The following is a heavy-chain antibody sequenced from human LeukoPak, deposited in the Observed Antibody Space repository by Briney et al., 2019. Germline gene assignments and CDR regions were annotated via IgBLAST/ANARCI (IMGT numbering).Heavy chain of an antibody. Sequence: GGSLRLACETSGFTFSNYDMSWVRQAPGKGLEWVSGINGNGGSTYNADSVKGRFTISRDNSKNTLYLQMNSLRAEDTAVYYCAKGGLVHPLHIWGQGTMVTVSS. CDR2: INGNGGST. CDR1: GFTFSNYD. CDR3: AKGGLVHPLHI. J-gene: IGHJ3*02. V-gene: IGHV3-23*01. D-gene: IGHD3/OR15-3a*01.